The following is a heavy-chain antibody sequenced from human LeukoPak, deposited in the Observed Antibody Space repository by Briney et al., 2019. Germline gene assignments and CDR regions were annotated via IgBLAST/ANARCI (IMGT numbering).Heavy chain of an antibody. D-gene: IGHD2-15*01. CDR3: TVVAATDYYYYYGMDV. CDR1: GYSFTSYW. J-gene: IGHJ6*02. Sequence: GESLKTSCKGSGYSFTSYWISWVRQMPGKGLEWMGRIDPSDSYTNYSPSFQGHVTISADKSISTAYLQWSSLKASDTAMYYCTVVAATDYYYYYGMDVWGQGTTVTVSS. V-gene: IGHV5-10-1*01. CDR2: IDPSDSYT.